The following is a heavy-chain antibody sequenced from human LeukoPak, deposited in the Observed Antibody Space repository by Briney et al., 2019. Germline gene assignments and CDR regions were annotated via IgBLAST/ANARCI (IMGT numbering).Heavy chain of an antibody. CDR3: ARVIVVVPAAIPRGVFDY. CDR2: IWYDGSNK. V-gene: IGHV3-33*01. D-gene: IGHD2-2*01. Sequence: PGGSLRLSCAASGFTFSSYGMHWVRQAPGKGLEWVAVIWYDGSNKYYADSVKGRFTISRDNSKNTLYLQMNSLRAEDTAVYYCARVIVVVPAAIPRGVFDYWGQGTLVTVSS. CDR1: GFTFSSYG. J-gene: IGHJ4*02.